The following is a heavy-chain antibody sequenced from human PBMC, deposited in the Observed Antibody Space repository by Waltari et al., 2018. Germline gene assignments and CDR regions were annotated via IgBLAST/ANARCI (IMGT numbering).Heavy chain of an antibody. CDR2: IYPVDSIT. J-gene: IGHJ4*01. V-gene: IGHV5-51*03. D-gene: IGHD6-13*01. CDR1: GYSFTSYW. Sequence: EVQLVQSGAEVKKPGESLKISCKGSGYSFTSYWIGWVRQMPGKGLECMGIIYPVDSITRYSPSFQGQVTISADKSISTAYLQGSSLKASDTAMYYCARTDSLYSSSWSCDYWGHGTLVTVSS. CDR3: ARTDSLYSSSWSCDY.